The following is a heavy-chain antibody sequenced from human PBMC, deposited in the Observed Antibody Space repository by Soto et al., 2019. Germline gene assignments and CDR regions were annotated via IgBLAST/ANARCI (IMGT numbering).Heavy chain of an antibody. CDR1: GGSISSSSYY. Sequence: PSETLSLTSTVSGGSISSSSYYWGWIRQPPGKGLEWIGSIYYRGSTYYNPYLKSRVTISVDTSKNQFSLKLSSVTAVDTAVYYCATPHYYYYDRSGSQGWFDPWGQGTLVPVSP. CDR2: IYYRGST. J-gene: IGHJ5*02. D-gene: IGHD3-22*01. V-gene: IGHV4-39*01. CDR3: ATPHYYYYDRSGSQGWFDP.